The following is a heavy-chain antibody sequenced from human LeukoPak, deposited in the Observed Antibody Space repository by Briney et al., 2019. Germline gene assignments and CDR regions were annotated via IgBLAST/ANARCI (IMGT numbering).Heavy chain of an antibody. CDR3: AREAYDDFWSGSWRYYYYMDV. J-gene: IGHJ6*03. CDR1: GFTFTTYW. D-gene: IGHD3-3*01. V-gene: IGHV3-7*01. Sequence: GESLRLSCAASGFTFTTYWMSWVRQAPGKGLEWVANIKQDGTEKYYVDSVKGRFIISRDNAKNSLYLQMNSLRAEDTAVYYCAREAYDDFWSGSWRYYYYMDVWGKGTTVTVSS. CDR2: IKQDGTEK.